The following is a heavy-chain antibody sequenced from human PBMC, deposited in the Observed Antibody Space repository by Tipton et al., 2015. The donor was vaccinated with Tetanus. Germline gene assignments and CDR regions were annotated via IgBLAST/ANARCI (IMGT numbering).Heavy chain of an antibody. Sequence: SLRLSCEATGFSFSSYAMSWVRQAPGKGLEWVSDIRGGGGSTYYADSVKGRFTISRDNSKNTLYLQMNSLRAKDTAVYYCAKEVPDITAAGIGAFDMWGQGTRVTASS. CDR2: IRGGGGST. CDR1: GFSFSSYA. CDR3: AKEVPDITAAGIGAFDM. V-gene: IGHV3-23*01. D-gene: IGHD6-13*01. J-gene: IGHJ3*02.